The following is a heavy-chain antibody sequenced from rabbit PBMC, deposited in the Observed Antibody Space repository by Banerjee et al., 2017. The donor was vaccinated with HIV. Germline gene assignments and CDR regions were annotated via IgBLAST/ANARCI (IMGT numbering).Heavy chain of an antibody. Sequence: QSLEESGGDLVKPGASLTLTCKASGFAFTTYYMSWVRQAPGKGLEWITCIAGSSSGFTYSATWAKGRFTCSKTSSTTVTLQMTSLTVADTATYFCARDTGSSFSSYGMDLWGPGTLVT. CDR1: GFAFTTYY. CDR2: IAGSSSGFT. V-gene: IGHV1S40*01. J-gene: IGHJ6*01. CDR3: ARDTGSSFSSYGMDL. D-gene: IGHD8-1*01.